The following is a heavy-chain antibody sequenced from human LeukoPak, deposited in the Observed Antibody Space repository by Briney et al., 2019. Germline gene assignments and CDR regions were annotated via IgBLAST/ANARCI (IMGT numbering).Heavy chain of an antibody. V-gene: IGHV4-31*03. CDR1: GGSISSGGYY. D-gene: IGHD2-2*01. J-gene: IGHJ4*02. Sequence: PSQTLSLTCTVSGGSISSGGYYWSWIRQHPGKGLEWIGYIYYSGSTYYNPSLKSRVTISVDTSKNQFSLNLSSVTAADTAVYYCASLGYCSRTSCSPGTGWGQGTLVTVSS. CDR2: IYYSGST. CDR3: ASLGYCSRTSCSPGTG.